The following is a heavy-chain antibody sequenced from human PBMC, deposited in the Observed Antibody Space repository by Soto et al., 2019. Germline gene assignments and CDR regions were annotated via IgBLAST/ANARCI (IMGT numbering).Heavy chain of an antibody. V-gene: IGHV1-69*12. CDR1: GGTFSSYA. CDR2: IIPIFGTA. D-gene: IGHD4-17*01. Sequence: QVKLVQSGAEVKKPGSSVKVSCKASGGTFSSYAISWVRQAPGHGLAWMGGIIPIFGTASYAQKLQGRVTITADESTSTDYMALSSVSSEDTALDYCASVLRGDYGVYYYYGMDVWGQGTTVAVSS. CDR3: ASVLRGDYGVYYYYGMDV. J-gene: IGHJ6*02.